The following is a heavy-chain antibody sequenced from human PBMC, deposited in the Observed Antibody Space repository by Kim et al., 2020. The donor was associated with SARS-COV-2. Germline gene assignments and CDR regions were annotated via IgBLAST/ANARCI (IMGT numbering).Heavy chain of an antibody. J-gene: IGHJ4*02. CDR2: IYSGGSST. CDR1: GFTFSSYA. CDR3: AKNSGGYSPLTDY. Sequence: GGSLRLSCAASGFTFSSYAMSWVRQAPGKGLEWVSVIYSGGSSTYYADSVKGRFTISRDNSKNTLYLQMNSLRAEDTAVYYCAKNSGGYSPLTDYWGQGTLVTVSS. D-gene: IGHD2-21*01. V-gene: IGHV3-23*03.